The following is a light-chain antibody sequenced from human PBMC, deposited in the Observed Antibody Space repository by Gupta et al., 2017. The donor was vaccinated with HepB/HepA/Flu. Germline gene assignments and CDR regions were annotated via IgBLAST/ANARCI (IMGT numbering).Light chain of an antibody. Sequence: SYVLTQPPSVSVAPGQTARIICRGNSIGSERVHWYQQKPGQAPVLVVYDDSERPSGIPERVSGSNSGNTATLIISRVEAGDEADYYCQVWDSTRGVFGGGTRLTVL. V-gene: IGLV3-21*02. CDR3: QVWDSTRGV. CDR1: SIGSER. J-gene: IGLJ3*02. CDR2: DDS.